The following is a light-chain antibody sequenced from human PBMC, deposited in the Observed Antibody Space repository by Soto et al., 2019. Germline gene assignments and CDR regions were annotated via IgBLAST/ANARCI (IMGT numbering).Light chain of an antibody. V-gene: IGKV3-15*01. CDR3: QQYNSCPKT. CDR2: AAS. J-gene: IGKJ1*01. Sequence: EIEMTQSPATLSVSPGERATLSCRASQSVSSNLAWYQQKPGQAPRLLIYAASTRATGVPARFSGSGFGTEFTLTISSLQSEDFAVYYCQQYNSCPKTFGQGTEVDIK. CDR1: QSVSSN.